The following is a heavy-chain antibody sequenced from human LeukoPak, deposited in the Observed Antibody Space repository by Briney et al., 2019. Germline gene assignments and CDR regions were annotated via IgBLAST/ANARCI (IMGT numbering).Heavy chain of an antibody. Sequence: PSETLSLTCTVSGGSISSYYWSWIRQPPGKGLEWIGYIYYSGSTNCNPSVKSRVAMSVDTSKKQFSLKLSSLTAADTAVDYCARGGTAGIAPCAFDIWGQGTMVTVSS. V-gene: IGHV4-59*01. J-gene: IGHJ3*02. CDR2: IYYSGST. CDR1: GGSISSYY. CDR3: ARGGTAGIAPCAFDI. D-gene: IGHD6-13*01.